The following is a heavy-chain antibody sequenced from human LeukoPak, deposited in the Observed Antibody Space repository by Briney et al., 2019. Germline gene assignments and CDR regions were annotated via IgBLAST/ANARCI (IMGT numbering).Heavy chain of an antibody. D-gene: IGHD6-19*01. CDR1: GGSISSGSYD. Sequence: SETLSLTCTVSGGSISSGSYDWYWIRQPAGKGLEWIGHIYTSGTSNYNPSLRSRVTISVDTSKNQFSLKLTSVTAADTAVYYCATSSGWSHPPDYWGQGTLVTVSS. CDR3: ATSSGWSHPPDY. V-gene: IGHV4-61*09. CDR2: IYTSGTS. J-gene: IGHJ4*02.